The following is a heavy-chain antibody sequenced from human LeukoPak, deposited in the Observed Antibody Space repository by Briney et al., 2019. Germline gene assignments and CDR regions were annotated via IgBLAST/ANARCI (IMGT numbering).Heavy chain of an antibody. V-gene: IGHV1-69*13. D-gene: IGHD3-9*01. Sequence: GASVKVSCKASGGTFINYAISWVRQAPGQGLEWMGGIVPIFDTADYAQKFQGRLTITADDSTSTAYMELSSLRAEDTAVYYCTRDLLGSHTSYSSGAWDYWGQGTLVTVSS. CDR2: IVPIFDTA. CDR1: GGTFINYA. J-gene: IGHJ4*02. CDR3: TRDLLGSHTSYSSGAWDY.